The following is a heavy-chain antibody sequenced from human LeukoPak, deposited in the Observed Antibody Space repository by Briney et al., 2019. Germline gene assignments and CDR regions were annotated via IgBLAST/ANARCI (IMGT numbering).Heavy chain of an antibody. Sequence: SETLSLTCTVSGGSISSGDYYWRWIRQPPGKGLEWIGYIYYSGSTSYNPSLKSRVTISVDTSKNQFSLKLSSVTAADTAVYYCARDAGYTYGPFDYWGQGTLVTVPS. CDR1: GGSISSGDYY. D-gene: IGHD5-18*01. CDR3: ARDAGYTYGPFDY. CDR2: IYYSGST. J-gene: IGHJ4*02. V-gene: IGHV4-30-4*01.